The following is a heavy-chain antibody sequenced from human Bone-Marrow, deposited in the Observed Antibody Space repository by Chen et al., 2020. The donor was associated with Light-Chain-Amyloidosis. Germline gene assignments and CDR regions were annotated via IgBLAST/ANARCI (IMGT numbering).Heavy chain of an antibody. V-gene: IGHV4-38-2*01. D-gene: IGHD1-1*01. CDR2: IYHTGST. CDR1: GFSISSGYY. J-gene: IGHJ4*02. CDR3: AAVQGGDFDY. Sequence: QVQLQESGPGLVKPSETLSLTCAVSGFSISSGYYWGWIRQSPGEGLEWIGSIYHTGSTYYTPPLESRVTISVDTSKNQFSLKLRSVTAADTAVYYCAAVQGGDFDYWGRGTLVTVSS.